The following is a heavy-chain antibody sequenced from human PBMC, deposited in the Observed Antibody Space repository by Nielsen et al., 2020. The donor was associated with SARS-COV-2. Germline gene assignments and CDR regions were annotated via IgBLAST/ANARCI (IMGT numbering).Heavy chain of an antibody. Sequence: GESLKISCVASGFTFSGPAMHWVRQASGKGLEWVGRIRSYANEYATAYAASVKGRFTISRDDSKNTAYLQMNGLKTEDTAVYYCSSPTVAYWGQGTLVTVSS. CDR3: SSPTVAY. V-gene: IGHV3-73*01. J-gene: IGHJ4*02. CDR1: GFTFSGPA. CDR2: IRSYANEYAT. D-gene: IGHD4-23*01.